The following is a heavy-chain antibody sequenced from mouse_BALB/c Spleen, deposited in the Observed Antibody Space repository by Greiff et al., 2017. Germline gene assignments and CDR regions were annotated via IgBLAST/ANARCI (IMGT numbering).Heavy chain of an antibody. CDR1: GFTFSDYY. CDR2: ISSGGSYT. V-gene: IGHV5-4*02. Sequence: EVQLQQSGGGLVKPGGSLKLSCAASGFTFSDYYMYWVRQTPEKRLEWVATISSGGSYTYYPDSVKGRFTISRDNAKNTLYLQMSSLKFEDTAMYYCARHETTVVATDRYFDYWGQGTTLTVSS. J-gene: IGHJ2*01. CDR3: ARHETTVVATDRYFDY. D-gene: IGHD1-1*01.